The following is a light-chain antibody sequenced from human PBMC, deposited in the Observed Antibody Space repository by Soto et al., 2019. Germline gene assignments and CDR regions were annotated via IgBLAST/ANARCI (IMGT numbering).Light chain of an antibody. J-gene: IGKJ4*01. CDR2: GAS. CDR3: QQYGSSPLT. Sequence: IFLTPSPDTLASSRPDRPTPSFRASQSVSSSYLAWYQQKPGQAPRLLIYGASSRATGIPDRFSGSGSGTDFTLTISRLEPEDFAVYYCQQYGSSPLTFGGGTKVDNK. CDR1: QSVSSSY. V-gene: IGKV3-20*01.